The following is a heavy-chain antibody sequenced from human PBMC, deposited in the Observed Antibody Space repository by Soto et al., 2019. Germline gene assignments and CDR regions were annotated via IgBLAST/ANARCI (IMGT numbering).Heavy chain of an antibody. J-gene: IGHJ4*02. Sequence: EVQLVESGGGLVQPGGSLKLSCSASGFTFSTSWMSWVRQAPGKGLEWVANIKQDGSEEYYVDSVKGRFTVSRDNAKNSLYLQMNSLRVEDTAVYCCARGPRHSDAYWGLGTLVTVSS. CDR3: ARGPRHSDAY. D-gene: IGHD5-18*01. V-gene: IGHV3-7*05. CDR1: GFTFSTSW. CDR2: IKQDGSEE.